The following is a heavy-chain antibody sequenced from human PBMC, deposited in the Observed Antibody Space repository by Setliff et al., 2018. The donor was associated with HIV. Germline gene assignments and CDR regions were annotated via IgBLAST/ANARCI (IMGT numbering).Heavy chain of an antibody. D-gene: IGHD3-10*01. V-gene: IGHV1-69*13. J-gene: IGHJ6*03. CDR2: IIPIFGSP. CDR3: AKIYDSGSDHYYNMDV. CDR1: GGTFSRYA. Sequence: SVKVSCKASGGTFSRYAISWVRQAPGQGLEWVGGIIPIFGSPDYAQKFQGRVTITADESTSIVYMELNSLRPEDTAVYYCAKIYDSGSDHYYNMDVWGKGTTVTVSS.